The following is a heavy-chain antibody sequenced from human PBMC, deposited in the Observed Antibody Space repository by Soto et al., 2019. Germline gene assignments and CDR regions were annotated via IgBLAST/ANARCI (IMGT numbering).Heavy chain of an antibody. J-gene: IGHJ4*02. CDR3: VKDRFGHRDY. Sequence: EVQLVESGGGLVQPGGSLRLSGAASGLTFNSYRMHWVRQVPGKWLVWFSRIHTDGTYTSYADSVKGRFTISRENAKNRLLLHVHRLKDVNTAQYYCVKDRFGHRDYWCQGALVTVSS. CDR2: IHTDGTYT. D-gene: IGHD3-16*01. CDR1: GLTFNSYR. V-gene: IGHV3-74*01.